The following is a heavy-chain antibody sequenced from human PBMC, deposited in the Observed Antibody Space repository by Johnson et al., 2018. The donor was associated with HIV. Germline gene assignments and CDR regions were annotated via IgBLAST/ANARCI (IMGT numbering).Heavy chain of an antibody. CDR1: GFSFDDYA. J-gene: IGHJ3*02. V-gene: IGHV3-9*01. CDR3: TTGREI. Sequence: VQLVESGGGLVQPGRSLRLSCAASGFSFDDYAMYWVRQAPGKGLEWVSDISWTSGSIGYADFVKGRFTISRDNSKNTAYLQMNSLKTEDTAVYYCTTGREIWGQGTMVTVSS. CDR2: ISWTSGSI.